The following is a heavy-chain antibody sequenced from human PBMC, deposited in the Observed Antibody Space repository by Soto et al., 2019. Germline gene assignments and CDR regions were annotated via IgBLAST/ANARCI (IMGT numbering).Heavy chain of an antibody. V-gene: IGHV4-4*07. D-gene: IGHD2-2*01. Sequence: PSETLSLTCIVSGGSLSSNYWSWVRRPAGKGLEWIGRINTSGSSSYNPSLKSRVTMSVDTSKNQFSLNLNSETAAETAIYYCGRDWSYGGRGILVTVSP. J-gene: IGHJ4*02. CDR2: INTSGSS. CDR3: GRDWSY. CDR1: GGSLSSNY.